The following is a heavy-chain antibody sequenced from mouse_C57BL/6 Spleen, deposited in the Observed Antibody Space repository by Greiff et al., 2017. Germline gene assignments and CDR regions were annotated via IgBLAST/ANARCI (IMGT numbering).Heavy chain of an antibody. V-gene: IGHV1-18*01. CDR1: GYTFTDYN. Sequence: EMKLQESGPELVKPGASVKIPCKASGYTFTDYNMDWVKQSHGKSLEWIGDINPNNGGTIYNQKFKGKATLTVDKSSSTAYMELRSLTSEDTAVYYCARSASSGYPFAYWGQGTLVTVSA. J-gene: IGHJ3*01. CDR2: INPNNGGT. CDR3: ARSASSGYPFAY. D-gene: IGHD3-2*02.